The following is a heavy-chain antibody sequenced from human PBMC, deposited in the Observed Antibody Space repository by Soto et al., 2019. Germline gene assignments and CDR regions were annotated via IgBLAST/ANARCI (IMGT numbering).Heavy chain of an antibody. CDR3: ARGSSIAGLYYGMDV. CDR2: NYYSGIT. J-gene: IGHJ6*02. CDR1: GGSISSGGYY. Sequence: QVQLQESGPGLVKPSQTLSLTCTVSGGSISSGGYYWTWIRQHPRKGLEWIGYNYYSGITYYNPSLKSRVTTSLDTSKNQFSRKRSSVTSADKAVYYCARGSSIAGLYYGMDVWGQGTTVTVSS. D-gene: IGHD6-6*01. V-gene: IGHV4-31*03.